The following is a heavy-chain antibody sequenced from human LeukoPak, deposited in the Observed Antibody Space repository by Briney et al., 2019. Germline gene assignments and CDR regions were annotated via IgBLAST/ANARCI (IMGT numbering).Heavy chain of an antibody. Sequence: GSLRLSCTASGFTFGDYAMSWVRQAPGKGLECVGCIRRKAYGGTTEYAASVKGRFTISRDDSKSIAYLQMNSLKPEDTAVYYCTSWFGELLHRGAWGQGTLVTVSS. CDR1: GFTFGDYA. CDR3: TSWFGELLHRGA. J-gene: IGHJ5*02. D-gene: IGHD3-10*01. V-gene: IGHV3-49*04. CDR2: IRRKAYGGTT.